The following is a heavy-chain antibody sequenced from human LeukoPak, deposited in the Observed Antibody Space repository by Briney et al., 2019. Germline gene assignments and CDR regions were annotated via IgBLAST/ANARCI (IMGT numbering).Heavy chain of an antibody. CDR3: ARVGQWPLPAIDP. V-gene: IGHV4-34*01. CDR2: INHSGST. CDR1: GGSFSGYY. Sequence: KPSETLSLTCAVYGGSFSGYYWSWIRQPPGKGLEWIGEINHSGSTNYNPSLKSRVTISVDTSKNQFSLKLSSVTAADTAVYYCARVGQWPLPAIDPWGQGTLVTVSS. J-gene: IGHJ5*02. D-gene: IGHD6-19*01.